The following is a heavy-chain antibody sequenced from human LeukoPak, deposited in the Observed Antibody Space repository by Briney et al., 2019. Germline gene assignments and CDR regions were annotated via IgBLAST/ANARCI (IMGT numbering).Heavy chain of an antibody. D-gene: IGHD5-24*01. CDR2: IRHDGTQ. J-gene: IGHJ4*02. CDR1: GFRCSGDG. Sequence: GGSLRRCCPATGFRCSGDGMHWGRQGPGKGLEWVAFIRHDGTQYHTDSVKGRFTISRDNSKSTLFLQMYSLGPDDTAVYYCGKGRERDYNCLDSWGQGTLFTVPS. CDR3: GKGRERDYNCLDS. V-gene: IGHV3-30*02.